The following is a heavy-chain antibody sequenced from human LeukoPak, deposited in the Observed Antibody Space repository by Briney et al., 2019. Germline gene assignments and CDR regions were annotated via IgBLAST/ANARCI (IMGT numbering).Heavy chain of an antibody. CDR2: IYSGGST. CDR3: ARNWFDP. J-gene: IGHJ5*02. V-gene: IGHV3-53*05. CDR1: GFSFSNYV. Sequence: GGSLRLSCATSGFSFSNYVMSWVRQAPGKGLEWVSVIYSGGSTYYADSVKGRFTISRDKSKNTVYLQMNSLRFEDTAMYYCARNWFDPWGQGTLVTVSS.